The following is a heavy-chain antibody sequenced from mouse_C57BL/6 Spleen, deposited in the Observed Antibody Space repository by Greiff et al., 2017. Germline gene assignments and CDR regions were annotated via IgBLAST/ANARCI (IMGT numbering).Heavy chain of an antibody. CDR2: INPSNGGT. CDR3: ARSGYDYDVRWYFDV. CDR1: GYTFTSYW. J-gene: IGHJ1*03. D-gene: IGHD2-4*01. V-gene: IGHV1-53*01. Sequence: QVQLQQPGTELVKPGASVKLSCKASGYTFTSYWMHWVKQRPGQGLEWIGNINPSNGGTNYNEKFKSKATLTVDKSSSTAYMQLSSLTSEDSAVYYCARSGYDYDVRWYFDVWGTGTTVTVSA.